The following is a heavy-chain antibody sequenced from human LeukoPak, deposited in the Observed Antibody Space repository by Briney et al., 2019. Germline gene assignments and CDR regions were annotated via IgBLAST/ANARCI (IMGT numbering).Heavy chain of an antibody. D-gene: IGHD3-22*01. CDR2: IYHSGST. J-gene: IGHJ6*02. V-gene: IGHV4-59*01. CDR1: GGSISSYY. Sequence: SETLSLTCTVSGGSISSYYWSWIRQPPGKGLEWIGYIYHSGSTNYNPSLKSRVTISVDTSKNQFSLKLSSVTAADTAVYYCARGPYYYDSSGTSGYYYYYGMDVWGQGTTVTVSS. CDR3: ARGPYYYDSSGTSGYYYYYGMDV.